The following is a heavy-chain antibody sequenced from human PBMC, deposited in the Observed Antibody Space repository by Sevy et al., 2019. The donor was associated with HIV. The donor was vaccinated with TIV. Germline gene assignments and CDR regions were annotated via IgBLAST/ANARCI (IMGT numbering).Heavy chain of an antibody. CDR1: GGSISSYY. V-gene: IGHV4-59*01. CDR2: IYYSGST. CDR3: ARGGGMGDSRNAAFDI. J-gene: IGHJ3*02. Sequence: SETLSLTCTASGGSISSYYWSWIRQPPGKGLEWIGYIYYSGSTNYHPSPKSRVTISVDTFNNQFSLKLSSVTAADTAVDYFARGGGMGDSRNAAFDIWGQGTMVTVSS. D-gene: IGHD1-26*01.